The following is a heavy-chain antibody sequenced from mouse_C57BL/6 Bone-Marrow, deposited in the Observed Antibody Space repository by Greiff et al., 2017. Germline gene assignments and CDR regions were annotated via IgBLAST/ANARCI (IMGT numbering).Heavy chain of an antibody. CDR1: GYTFTDYE. CDR2: IDPETGGT. J-gene: IGHJ2*01. D-gene: IGHD1-1*02. CDR3: TTGGY. Sequence: VQLQQSGAELVRPGASVTLSCKASGYTFTDYEMHWVKQTPVHGLEWIGAIDPETGGTAYNQKFTGKAILTADKSSSTAYMELRSLTSEDSAVYYCTTGGYWGQGTTLTVSS. V-gene: IGHV1-15*01.